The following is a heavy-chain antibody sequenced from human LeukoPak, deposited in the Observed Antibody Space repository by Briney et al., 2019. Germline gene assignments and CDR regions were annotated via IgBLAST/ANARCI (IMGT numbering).Heavy chain of an antibody. J-gene: IGHJ2*01. CDR3: AKNLFGSEAFSWHFDL. D-gene: IGHD3-16*01. Sequence: PGGSLRLSCAASEFTFSSDGTSWVRQAPGMGLDWVSSISASGGGTVYADSVKGRVTISRDNSKNTLYLQMYDLRVEDTAVYSCAKNLFGSEAFSWHFDLWGRGTLVTVSS. CDR2: ISASGGGT. CDR1: EFTFSSDG. V-gene: IGHV3-23*01.